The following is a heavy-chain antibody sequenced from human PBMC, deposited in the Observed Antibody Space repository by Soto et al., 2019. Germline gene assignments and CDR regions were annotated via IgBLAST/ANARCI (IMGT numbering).Heavy chain of an antibody. J-gene: IGHJ6*03. Sequence: EVQLVESGGGLVQPGGSLKLSCAASGFTFSGSAMHWVRQASGKGLEWVGRIRSKANNYATAYGASVKGRFTISRDDSKNTAYLQMNSLKTEDTAVYYCSRQASDFWSGKPQYYMDVWGKWTTVTVSS. CDR2: IRSKANNYAT. D-gene: IGHD3-3*01. CDR3: SRQASDFWSGKPQYYMDV. CDR1: GFTFSGSA. V-gene: IGHV3-73*01.